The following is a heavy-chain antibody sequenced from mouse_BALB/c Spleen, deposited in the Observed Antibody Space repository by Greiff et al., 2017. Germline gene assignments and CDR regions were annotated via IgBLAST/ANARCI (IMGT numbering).Heavy chain of an antibody. CDR2: ISDGGSYT. D-gene: IGHD2-1*01. CDR1: GFTFSDYY. J-gene: IGHJ4*01. V-gene: IGHV5-4*02. Sequence: EVQGVESGGGLVKPGGSLKLSCAASGFTFSDYYMYWVRQTPEKRLEWVATISDGGSYTYYPDSVKGRFTISRDNAKNNLYLQMSSLKSEDTAMYYCARDRGYGNYDYYAMDYWGQGTSVTVSS. CDR3: ARDRGYGNYDYYAMDY.